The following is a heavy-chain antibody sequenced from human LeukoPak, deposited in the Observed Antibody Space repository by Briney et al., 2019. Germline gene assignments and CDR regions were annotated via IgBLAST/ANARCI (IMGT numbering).Heavy chain of an antibody. CDR3: ARVNKSYGGY. V-gene: IGHV1-18*01. Sequence: AASVKVSCKASGGTFSSYAISWVRQAPGQGLEWMGWISAYNGNTNYAQKLQGRVTMTTDASTSTAYMELRSLRSDDTAVYYCARVNKSYGGYWGQGTLVTVSS. CDR2: ISAYNGNT. D-gene: IGHD5-18*01. J-gene: IGHJ4*02. CDR1: GGTFSSYA.